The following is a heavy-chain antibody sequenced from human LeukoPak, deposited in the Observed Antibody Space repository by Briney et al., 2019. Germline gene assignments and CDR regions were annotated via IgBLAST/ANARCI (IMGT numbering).Heavy chain of an antibody. V-gene: IGHV4-34*01. CDR2: INHSGST. D-gene: IGHD3-22*01. CDR1: GGSFSGYY. Sequence: SETLSLTCAVYGGSFSGYYWSWIRQPPGKGLEWIGEINHSGSTNYNPSLKSRVTISVDTSKNQFSLKLSSVTAADTAVYYCARRSRYYYDSSGYYGYWGQGTLVTVSS. CDR3: ARRSRYYYDSSGYYGY. J-gene: IGHJ4*02.